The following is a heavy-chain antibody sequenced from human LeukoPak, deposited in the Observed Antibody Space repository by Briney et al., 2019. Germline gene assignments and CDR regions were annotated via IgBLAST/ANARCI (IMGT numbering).Heavy chain of an antibody. Sequence: PGGSLRLSCAASGFTFSSYWMRWVRQAPGKGLVWVSRINSDGSTTSYADSVKGRFTNSRDNAKNTLYLQMNSLRAEDTAVYYCARDPFGPYSGYDYGSPLWGQGTLVTVSS. CDR1: GFTFSSYW. CDR3: ARDPFGPYSGYDYGSPL. CDR2: INSDGSTT. J-gene: IGHJ4*02. D-gene: IGHD5-12*01. V-gene: IGHV3-74*01.